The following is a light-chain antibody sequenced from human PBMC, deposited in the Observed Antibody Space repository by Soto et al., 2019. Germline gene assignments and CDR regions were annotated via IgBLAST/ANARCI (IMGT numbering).Light chain of an antibody. CDR3: SASDDSLSAYV. J-gene: IGLJ1*01. Sequence: QSALTQPPSASGTPGQRVTISCSGSSSNIGSDFVYWYQQLPGTAPKLLIYHNYQRPSGVPDRFSGSKSGTSGSLAISDLRSEDEADYYCSASDDSLSAYVFGAGTKLTVL. V-gene: IGLV1-47*01. CDR1: SSNIGSDF. CDR2: HNY.